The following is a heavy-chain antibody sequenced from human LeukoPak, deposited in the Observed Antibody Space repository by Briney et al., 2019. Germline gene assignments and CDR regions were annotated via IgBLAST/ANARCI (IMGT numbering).Heavy chain of an antibody. CDR3: AREANFDWFYYYYYMDV. CDR1: GFTVSSNY. J-gene: IGHJ6*03. V-gene: IGHV3-7*01. CDR2: IKQDGSEK. D-gene: IGHD3-9*01. Sequence: GGSLRLSCAASGFTVSSNYMSWVRQAPGKGLEWVANIKQDGSEKYYVDSVKGRFTISRDNAKNSLYLQMNSLRAEDTAVYYCAREANFDWFYYYYYMDVWGKGTTVTISS.